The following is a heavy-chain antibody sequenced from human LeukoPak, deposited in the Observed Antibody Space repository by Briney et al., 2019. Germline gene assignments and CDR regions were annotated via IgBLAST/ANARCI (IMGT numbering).Heavy chain of an antibody. J-gene: IGHJ4*02. CDR1: GYTFTSYD. CDR2: MSPNSGNT. Sequence: ASVKVSCKASGYTFTSYDINWVRQATGQGLEWMGWMSPNSGNTGYAQKFQGRVTMTRNTSISTAYMELSSLRSEDTAVYYCARMTLYCSSTSCHFDYWGQGTLVTVSS. D-gene: IGHD2-2*01. CDR3: ARMTLYCSSTSCHFDY. V-gene: IGHV1-8*01.